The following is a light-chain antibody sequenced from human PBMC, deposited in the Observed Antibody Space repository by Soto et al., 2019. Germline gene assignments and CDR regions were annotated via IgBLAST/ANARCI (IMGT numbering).Light chain of an antibody. Sequence: QSVLTQPVSVSVSPGQSITISCTGTSSDVGSYNLVSWYQQHPGKAPKLMIYEGSKRLSGVSNRFSGSKSGNTASLTISGLQAEDEAAYYCCSYAGNSTYVFGTGTKVTVL. V-gene: IGLV2-23*01. CDR1: SSDVGSYNL. CDR2: EGS. J-gene: IGLJ1*01. CDR3: CSYAGNSTYV.